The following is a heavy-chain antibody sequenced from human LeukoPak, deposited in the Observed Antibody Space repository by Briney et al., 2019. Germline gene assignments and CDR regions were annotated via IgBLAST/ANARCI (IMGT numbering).Heavy chain of an antibody. CDR2: ISYDGSNK. Sequence: QPGGSLRLSCAASGFTFSSYGMHWVRQAPGKGLEWVAVISYDGSNKYYADSVKGRFTISRDNSKNTLYLQMNSLRAEDTAVYYCAKDEDDSSGYPSATYGMDVWGQGTTVTVSS. CDR1: GFTFSSYG. CDR3: AKDEDDSSGYPSATYGMDV. V-gene: IGHV3-30*18. J-gene: IGHJ6*02. D-gene: IGHD3-22*01.